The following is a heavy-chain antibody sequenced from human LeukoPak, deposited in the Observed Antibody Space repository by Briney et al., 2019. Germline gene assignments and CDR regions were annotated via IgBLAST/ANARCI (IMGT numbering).Heavy chain of an antibody. Sequence: ASVKVSCKASGYTFTGFYIHWVRQAPGQGLEWMGWIYSDSGDTNYAQKFQGCVTMTRDTSISTAYMELSRLRSDDTAVFYCAKVAGTTPNHYYYYMDVWGRGTTVTVSS. J-gene: IGHJ6*03. CDR2: IYSDSGDT. CDR1: GYTFTGFY. V-gene: IGHV1-2*04. D-gene: IGHD1-1*01. CDR3: AKVAGTTPNHYYYYMDV.